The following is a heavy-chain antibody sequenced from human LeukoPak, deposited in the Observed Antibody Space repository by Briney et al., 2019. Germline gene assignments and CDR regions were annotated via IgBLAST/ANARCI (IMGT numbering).Heavy chain of an antibody. J-gene: IGHJ6*03. CDR1: GGSIISSTYY. CDR2: IYYSGTT. CDR3: ARQVSDYYYHYMDV. Sequence: PSETLSLTCTVSGGSIISSTYYWGWVRQSPGKGLEWIGNIYYSGTTYYNPSLKSRVTISEDTSRNRLSLMLSSVTAAGTAIYYCARQVSDYYYHYMDVWGEGTTVIVSS. V-gene: IGHV4-39*01.